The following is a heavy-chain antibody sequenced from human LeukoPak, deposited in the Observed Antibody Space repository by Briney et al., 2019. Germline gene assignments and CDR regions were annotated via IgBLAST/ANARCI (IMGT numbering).Heavy chain of an antibody. J-gene: IGHJ3*02. CDR1: GLTVSGNY. D-gene: IGHD4-17*01. V-gene: IGHV3-53*01. CDR2: IYSGGST. Sequence: GGSLRLSCAASGLTVSGNYMNWVRQAPGKGLEWVSVIYSGGSTHYADSVKGRFTISRDNSKKTLYLQMNSLRAADTAVYYCTRGISHDYEGDAFDTWGQGTMVTVSS. CDR3: TRGISHDYEGDAFDT.